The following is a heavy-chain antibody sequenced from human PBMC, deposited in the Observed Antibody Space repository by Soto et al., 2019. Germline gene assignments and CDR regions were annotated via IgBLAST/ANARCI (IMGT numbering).Heavy chain of an antibody. D-gene: IGHD3-22*01. CDR2: ISGSGGST. J-gene: IGHJ4*02. CDR1: GFTFSSYA. CDR3: GKFRSPYYYDSSGYYFDFDY. V-gene: IGHV3-23*01. Sequence: GGSLRLSCAASGFTFSSYAMSWVRQAPGKGLEWVSAISGSGGSTYYADSVKGRFTISRDNSKNTRYLQMNSLRAEDTAVYYCGKFRSPYYYDSSGYYFDFDYWGQGTLVTVSS.